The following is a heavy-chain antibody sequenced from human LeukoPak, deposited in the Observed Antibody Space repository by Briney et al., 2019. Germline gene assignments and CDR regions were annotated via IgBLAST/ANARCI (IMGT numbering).Heavy chain of an antibody. V-gene: IGHV3-43*01. J-gene: IGHJ4*02. Sequence: GGSLRLSCAASGFTFDDYTMHWVRQAPGKGLEWVSLISWDGGSTYYADSVKGRFTISRDNSKNSLYLQMNSLRTEDTALYYCAKDTSSSGWTSFDYWGQGTLVTVSS. CDR1: GFTFDDYT. CDR2: ISWDGGST. CDR3: AKDTSSSGWTSFDY. D-gene: IGHD6-19*01.